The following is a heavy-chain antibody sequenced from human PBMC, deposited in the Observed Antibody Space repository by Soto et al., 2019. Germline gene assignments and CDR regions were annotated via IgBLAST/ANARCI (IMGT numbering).Heavy chain of an antibody. Sequence: HPGGSLRLSCAASGFTFSSYAMRWVRQAPGKGLEWVSAISGSGGSTYYADSVKGRFTISRDNSKNTLHLQMNSLRAEDTAVYYCAKDFAPDYYYGMDVWGQGTTVTVSS. J-gene: IGHJ6*02. CDR3: AKDFAPDYYYGMDV. V-gene: IGHV3-23*01. CDR2: ISGSGGST. D-gene: IGHD3-3*01. CDR1: GFTFSSYA.